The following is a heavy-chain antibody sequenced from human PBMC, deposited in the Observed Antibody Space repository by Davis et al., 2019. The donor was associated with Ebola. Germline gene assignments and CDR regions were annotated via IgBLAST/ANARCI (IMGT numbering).Heavy chain of an antibody. Sequence: GESLKISCAASGFTFSNYYMHWVRQAPEKGLEWVSGISGSGSNTFYADSVKGRFTISRDNSKNTLYLQIDSLRAEDTAVYFCARGGAVAPDWGPGTLVTVSS. D-gene: IGHD4-23*01. CDR1: GFTFSNYY. V-gene: IGHV3-23*01. CDR2: ISGSGSNT. CDR3: ARGGAVAPD. J-gene: IGHJ4*02.